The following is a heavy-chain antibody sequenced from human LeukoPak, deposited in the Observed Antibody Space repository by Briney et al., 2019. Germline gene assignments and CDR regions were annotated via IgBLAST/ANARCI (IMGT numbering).Heavy chain of an antibody. CDR1: GGSISSSSYY. J-gene: IGHJ3*02. CDR3: ARGRRVVTLRVASDAFDI. CDR2: IYYSGST. V-gene: IGHV4-39*07. D-gene: IGHD4-23*01. Sequence: SETLSLTCTVSGGSISSSSYYWGWIRQPPGKGLEWIGSIYYSGSTYYNPSLKSRVTISVDTSKNQFSLKLSSVTAADTAVYYCARGRRVVTLRVASDAFDIWGQGTMVTVSS.